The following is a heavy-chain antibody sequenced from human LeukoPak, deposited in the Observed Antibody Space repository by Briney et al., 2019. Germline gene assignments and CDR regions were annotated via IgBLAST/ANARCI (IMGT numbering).Heavy chain of an antibody. CDR3: ARVPPNYYYYYMDV. V-gene: IGHV3-64*01. CDR2: ISSNGGST. CDR1: GFTFSSYA. J-gene: IGHJ6*03. Sequence: PGGSLRLSCAASGFTFSSYAMHWVRQAPGKGLEYVSAISSNGGSTYYANSVKGSFTISRDNSKNTLYLQMGSLRAEDMAVYYCARVPPNYYYYYMDVWGKGITVTVSS.